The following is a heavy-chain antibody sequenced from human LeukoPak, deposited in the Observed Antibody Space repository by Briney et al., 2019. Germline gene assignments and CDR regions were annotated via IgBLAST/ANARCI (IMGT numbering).Heavy chain of an antibody. D-gene: IGHD3-22*01. V-gene: IGHV1-8*01. CDR3: ARGRRARYYDSSALGY. Sequence: ASVKVSCKASGYTFTSYDINWVRQATGQGLEWMGWMNPNSGNTGYAQKFQGRVTMTRNTSISTACMELSSLRSEDTAVYYCARGRRARYYDSSALGYWGQGTLVTVSS. CDR2: MNPNSGNT. J-gene: IGHJ4*02. CDR1: GYTFTSYD.